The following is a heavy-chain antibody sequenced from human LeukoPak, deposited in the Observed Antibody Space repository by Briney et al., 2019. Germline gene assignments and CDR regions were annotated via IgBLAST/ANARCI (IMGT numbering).Heavy chain of an antibody. CDR1: GFTFGSYA. D-gene: IGHD3-9*01. J-gene: IGHJ4*02. Sequence: GGSLRLSCAASGFTFGSYAMGWVRQAPGKRREWVSTIRGSSGTTYYADLVKGRFTISRDKSKNTLYLQMNSLRAEDTAVYYCAKEYYNILTSYYPTPFDYWGQGTLVTVSS. CDR2: IRGSSGTT. V-gene: IGHV3-23*01. CDR3: AKEYYNILTSYYPTPFDY.